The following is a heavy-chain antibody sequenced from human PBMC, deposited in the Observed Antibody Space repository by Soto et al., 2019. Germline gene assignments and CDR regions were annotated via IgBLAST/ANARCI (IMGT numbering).Heavy chain of an antibody. J-gene: IGHJ4*02. CDR2: INHSGST. D-gene: IGHD1-1*01. CDR3: ARGNYNGNDFQRGYFDY. Sequence: QVQLQQWGAGLLKPSETLSLTCAVYGGSFSGYYWSWIRQPPGKGLEWIGEINHSGSTNYNPSLKSRVTISVDTSKNQFSLNLSSVTAADTAVYYCARGNYNGNDFQRGYFDYWGQGTLVTVSS. V-gene: IGHV4-34*01. CDR1: GGSFSGYY.